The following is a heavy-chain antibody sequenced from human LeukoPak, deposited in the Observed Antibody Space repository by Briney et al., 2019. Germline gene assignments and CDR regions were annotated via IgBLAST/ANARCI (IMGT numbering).Heavy chain of an antibody. J-gene: IGHJ6*03. V-gene: IGHV4-38-2*02. D-gene: IGHD2-15*01. Sequence: SETLSLTCSVSRYSISSGYYWAWIRQPPGKGLEWIGSIYHSGSAYYNASLKSRVTISVDTSKNQISLELPSVTAADTAVYYCARSRKGLRFPNYYYMDVWGKGTTVTISS. CDR2: IYHSGSA. CDR1: RYSISSGYY. CDR3: ARSRKGLRFPNYYYMDV.